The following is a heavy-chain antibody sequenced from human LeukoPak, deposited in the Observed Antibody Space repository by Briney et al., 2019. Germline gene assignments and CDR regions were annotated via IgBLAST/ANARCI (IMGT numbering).Heavy chain of an antibody. CDR3: ASAYYVWGSYRRRNFDY. CDR1: GGSFSGYY. Sequence: SETLSLTCAVYGGSFSGYYWSWIRQPPGKGLEWIGEINHSGSTNYNPSLKSQVTISVDTSKNQFSLKLSSVTAADTAVYYCASAYYVWGSYRRRNFDYWGQGTLVTVSS. CDR2: INHSGST. V-gene: IGHV4-34*01. D-gene: IGHD3-16*02. J-gene: IGHJ4*02.